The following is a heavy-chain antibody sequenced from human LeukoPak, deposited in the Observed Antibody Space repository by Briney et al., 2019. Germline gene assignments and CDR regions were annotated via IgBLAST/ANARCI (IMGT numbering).Heavy chain of an antibody. J-gene: IGHJ4*02. V-gene: IGHV4-59*01. D-gene: IGHD5-24*01. CDR1: GGSISSYY. CDR3: ARGGVSRDGYNLETFDY. CDR2: TYYSGST. Sequence: SETLSLTCTVSGGSISSYYWSWIRQPPGQGLEWIGYTYYSGSTNYNPSLKSRVTISVDTSKNQFSLKLSSVTAADTAVYYCARGGVSRDGYNLETFDYWGQGTLVTVSS.